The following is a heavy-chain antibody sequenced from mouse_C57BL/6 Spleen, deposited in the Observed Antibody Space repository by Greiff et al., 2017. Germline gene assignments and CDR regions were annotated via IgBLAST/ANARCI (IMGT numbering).Heavy chain of an antibody. J-gene: IGHJ3*01. Sequence: QVQLKQSGADLAKPGASVKLSCKASGYTFTSYWMPWVHQRPGQGLEWIGYINPSSGYTKYNQKFKDKATLTADKSSSTAYMQLSSLTYEDSAVYYCARVGDHEGTWFAYWGQGTLVTVSA. V-gene: IGHV1-7*01. CDR3: ARVGDHEGTWFAY. CDR1: GYTFTSYW. CDR2: INPSSGYT.